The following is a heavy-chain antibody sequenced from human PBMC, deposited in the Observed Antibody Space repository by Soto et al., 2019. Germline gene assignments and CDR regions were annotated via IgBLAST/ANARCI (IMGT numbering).Heavy chain of an antibody. V-gene: IGHV1-18*04. J-gene: IGHJ2*01. D-gene: IGHD1-1*01. CDR2: ISTERDLT. CDR1: GYTFTNYD. CDR3: ARDPTANRASVYFDL. Sequence: QVRLVQSEGEVKKPGASVKVSCRASGYTFTNYDISWVRQVPGQGLEWMGWISTERDLTKYAQKFQGRVTMTTDTLTHKALRELKSMRFDEAAVYYCARDPTANRASVYFDLWGRGTLVNVSS.